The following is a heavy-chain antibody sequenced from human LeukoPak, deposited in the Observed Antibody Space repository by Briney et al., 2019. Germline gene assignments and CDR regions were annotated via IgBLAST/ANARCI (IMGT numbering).Heavy chain of an antibody. J-gene: IGHJ4*02. Sequence: GGSPRLSCAASGFTFSSYWMSWVRQAPGKGLEWVANIKQDGSEKYYVDSVKGRFTISRDNDKNSLFLQMTSLRAEDTAVYYCARVGGRYSPLGYWGQGTLVIVSS. CDR1: GFTFSSYW. D-gene: IGHD3-16*02. CDR2: IKQDGSEK. CDR3: ARVGGRYSPLGY. V-gene: IGHV3-7*01.